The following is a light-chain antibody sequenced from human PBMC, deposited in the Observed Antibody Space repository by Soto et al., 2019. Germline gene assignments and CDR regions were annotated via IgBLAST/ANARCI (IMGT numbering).Light chain of an antibody. Sequence: DIQMTQSPSTLSASVGDRVTITCRASQSSSYWLAWYQQKRGKAPKLLIQKASSLESGVPSRFSGSGYGTEFTLTISSLQPDDFATYYCQQYNTYSRTFGQGTTVEI. CDR2: KAS. CDR1: QSSSYW. V-gene: IGKV1-5*03. CDR3: QQYNTYSRT. J-gene: IGKJ1*01.